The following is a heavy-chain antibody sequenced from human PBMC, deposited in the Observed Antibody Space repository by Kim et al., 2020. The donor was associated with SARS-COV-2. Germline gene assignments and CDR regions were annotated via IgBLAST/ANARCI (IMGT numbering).Heavy chain of an antibody. J-gene: IGHJ5*02. CDR2: IKQDGSEK. CDR1: GFTFSSFW. V-gene: IGHV3-7*01. CDR3: ARGKEGFDP. Sequence: GGSLRLSCAASGFTFSSFWMTWVRQAPGKGLEWVANIKQDGSEKYYVDSVKGRFTISRDNAKNSLSLQMNSLGAEDTAIYYCARGKEGFDPWCQGTLVTVSS.